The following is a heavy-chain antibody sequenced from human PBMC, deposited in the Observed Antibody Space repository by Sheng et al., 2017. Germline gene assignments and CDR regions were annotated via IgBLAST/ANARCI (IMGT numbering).Heavy chain of an antibody. CDR2: ISSSSSTI. D-gene: IGHD3-3*01. CDR3: ARGGGAYYDFWSGFPGAFDI. CDR1: GFTFSSYS. Sequence: EVQLVESGGGLVQPGGSLRLSCAASGFTFSSYSMNWVRQAPGKGLEWVSYISSSSSTIYYADSVKGRFTISRDNAKNSLYLQMNSLRAEDTAVYYCARGGGAYYDFWSGFPGAFDIWGQGTMVTVSS. V-gene: IGHV3-48*01. J-gene: IGHJ3*02.